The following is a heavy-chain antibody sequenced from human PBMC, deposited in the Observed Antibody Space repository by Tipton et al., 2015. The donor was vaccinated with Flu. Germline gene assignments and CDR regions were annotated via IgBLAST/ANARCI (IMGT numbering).Heavy chain of an antibody. CDR1: GGSITSYY. Sequence: LRLSCIVSGGSITSYYWSWVRQPAGKGLEWIGHIYASGSTNYNPSLRSRVTMSVDTSKNQFSLKLSSVTAADTAVYYCARLSGSYALDYWGQGTLVTVSS. CDR2: IYASGST. V-gene: IGHV4-4*07. J-gene: IGHJ4*02. CDR3: ARLSGSYALDY. D-gene: IGHD1-26*01.